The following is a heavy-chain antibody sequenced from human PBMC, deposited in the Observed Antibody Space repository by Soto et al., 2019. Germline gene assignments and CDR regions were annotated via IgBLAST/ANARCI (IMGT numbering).Heavy chain of an antibody. CDR1: GGSISSGGYY. J-gene: IGHJ1*01. CDR2: VYYTGST. D-gene: IGHD6-19*01. Sequence: RSLTFTVSGGSISSGGYYWSWIRQYPGLGLEWIGAVYYTGSTYYKRPLKSRVTMSVDTSKNQFSLMLNYVTAADKAVYYCAREYSSGCDVYSQHSGQGTLVTASS. V-gene: IGHV4-31*03. CDR3: AREYSSGCDVYSQH.